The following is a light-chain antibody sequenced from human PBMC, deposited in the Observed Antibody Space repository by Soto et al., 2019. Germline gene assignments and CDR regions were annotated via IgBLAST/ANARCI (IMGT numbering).Light chain of an antibody. CDR2: GAS. J-gene: IGKJ1*01. CDR1: QRVSSGY. V-gene: IGKV3-20*01. CDR3: QQYYSFPRT. Sequence: EIVLTQSPGTLSLSPGERATLSCRASQRVSSGYLAWYQQKPGQTPRLLIYGASGRATGIPDRFSGSGSGTDFTLTISRLEPEDFATYYCQQYYSFPRTFGQGTKVDIK.